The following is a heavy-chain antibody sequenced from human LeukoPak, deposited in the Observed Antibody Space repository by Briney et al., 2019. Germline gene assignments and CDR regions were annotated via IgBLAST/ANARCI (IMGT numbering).Heavy chain of an antibody. CDR1: GYTFTSYG. V-gene: IGHV1-18*01. CDR3: ARGAYYYDSSGYYGFGSLDY. J-gene: IGHJ4*02. Sequence: ASVKVSCKASGYTFTSYGISWVRQAPGQGLEWMGWISAYNGNTNYAQKLQGRVTMTTDTSTSTAYMELRSLRSDDTAVYYCARGAYYYDSSGYYGFGSLDYWGQGTLVTVSS. CDR2: ISAYNGNT. D-gene: IGHD3-22*01.